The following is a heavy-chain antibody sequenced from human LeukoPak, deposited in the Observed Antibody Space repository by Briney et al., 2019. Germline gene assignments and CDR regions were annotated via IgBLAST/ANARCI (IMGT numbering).Heavy chain of an antibody. CDR1: GGSLSSGSYY. V-gene: IGHV4-61*02. Sequence: SETLSLTCTVSGGSLSSGSYYWSWLRQPAGRGLEWIGRIYTSGSTNYNPSLKSRVTISVDTSKNQFSLKLSSVTAADTAVYYCATEPYSYYYDSSGHFDYWGQVTLVTVSS. CDR3: ATEPYSYYYDSSGHFDY. D-gene: IGHD3-22*01. CDR2: IYTSGST. J-gene: IGHJ4*02.